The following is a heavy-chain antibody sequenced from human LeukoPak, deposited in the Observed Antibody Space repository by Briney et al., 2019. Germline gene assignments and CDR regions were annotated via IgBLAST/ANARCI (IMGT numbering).Heavy chain of an antibody. CDR2: IYYSGST. J-gene: IGHJ6*03. CDR1: GGSISSSSYY. D-gene: IGHD6-13*01. Sequence: SETLSLTCTVSGGSISSSSYYWGWIRQPPGKGLEWIGSIYYSGSTNYNPSLKSRVTISVDTSKNQFSLKLSSVTAADTAVYYCAREIAAAGIPYYYYYMDVWGKGTTVTISS. V-gene: IGHV4-39*07. CDR3: AREIAAAGIPYYYYYMDV.